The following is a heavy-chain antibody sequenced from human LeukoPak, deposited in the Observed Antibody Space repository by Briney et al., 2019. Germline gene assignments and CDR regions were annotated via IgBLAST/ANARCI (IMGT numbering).Heavy chain of an antibody. CDR2: IIPIFGTA. V-gene: IGHV1-69*13. D-gene: IGHD5-24*01. J-gene: IGHJ5*02. Sequence: EASVKVSCKASGGTFSSYAISWVRQAPGQGLEWMGGIIPIFGTANYAQKFQGRVTITADESTSTAYMELSSLRSEDTAVYYCARVFGGLQGWFDPWGQGTLVTVFS. CDR3: ARVFGGLQGWFDP. CDR1: GGTFSSYA.